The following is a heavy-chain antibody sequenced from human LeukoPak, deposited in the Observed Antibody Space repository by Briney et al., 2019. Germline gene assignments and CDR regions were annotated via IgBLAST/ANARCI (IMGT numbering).Heavy chain of an antibody. J-gene: IGHJ5*02. D-gene: IGHD3-9*01. CDR1: GYTFTSYD. CDR2: MNPNSGNT. CDR3: ARGEGRRYFDWLGYAERFDP. Sequence: ASVKVSCKASGYTFTSYDINWVRQATEQGLEWMGWMNPNSGNTGYAQKFQGRVTMTRNTSISTAYMELSSLRSEDTAVYYCARGEGRRYFDWLGYAERFDPWGQGTLVTVSS. V-gene: IGHV1-8*01.